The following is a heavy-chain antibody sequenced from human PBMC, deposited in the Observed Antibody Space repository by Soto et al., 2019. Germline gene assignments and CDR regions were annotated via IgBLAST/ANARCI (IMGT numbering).Heavy chain of an antibody. CDR1: CCSVRSRAYY. D-gene: IGHD3-3*01. Sequence: SAILFLTSTSSCCSVRSRAYYWSSTPPPPGGGLEWIGYIHYSGSTTYNPSLKSRVTISVDKSKNQFSLKLSSVTAADTAVYYCARDYRVSEIFGVVINYAMDVWGQGTTVT. V-gene: IGHV4-61*08. CDR3: ARDYRVSEIFGVVINYAMDV. J-gene: IGHJ6*02. CDR2: IHYSGST.